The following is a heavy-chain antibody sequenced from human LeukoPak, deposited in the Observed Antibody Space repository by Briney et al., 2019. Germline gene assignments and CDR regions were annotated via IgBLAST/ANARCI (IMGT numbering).Heavy chain of an antibody. V-gene: IGHV4-39*01. CDR2: IYYSGST. CDR3: ARPNLLGYCSGGSCYWFDP. Sequence: SETLSLTCTVSGGSISSSSYYWGWIRQPPGKGLEWIGSIYYSGSTYYNPSLKSRVTMSVDTSKNQFSLKLSSVTAADTAVYYCARPNLLGYCSGGSCYWFDPWGQGTLVTVSS. J-gene: IGHJ5*02. D-gene: IGHD2-15*01. CDR1: GGSISSSSYY.